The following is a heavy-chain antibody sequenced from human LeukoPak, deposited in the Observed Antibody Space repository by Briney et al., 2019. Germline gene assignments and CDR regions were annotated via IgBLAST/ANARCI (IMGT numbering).Heavy chain of an antibody. D-gene: IGHD3-10*01. Sequence: PGGSLRLSCAASGFTFSSYGMHWVRQAPGKGLEWVAVIWYGGSNKYYADSVKGRFTISRDNSKNTLYLQTNSLRAEDTAVYYCAKDSWPSGLDYWGQGTLVTVSS. CDR3: AKDSWPSGLDY. V-gene: IGHV3-30*02. CDR2: IWYGGSNK. CDR1: GFTFSSYG. J-gene: IGHJ4*02.